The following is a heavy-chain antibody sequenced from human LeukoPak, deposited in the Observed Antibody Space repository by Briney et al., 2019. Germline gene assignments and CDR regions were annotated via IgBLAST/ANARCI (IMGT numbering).Heavy chain of an antibody. D-gene: IGHD2-2*01. Sequence: KAGGSLRLSCAAPGFTFSDYYMSWIRQAPGKGLEWVSYISSSGSTIYYADSVKGRFTISRDNAKNSLYLQMNSLRAEDTAVYYCARDPRRYCSSTSCNSFPDGLGYWGQGTLVTVSS. V-gene: IGHV3-11*01. J-gene: IGHJ4*02. CDR3: ARDPRRYCSSTSCNSFPDGLGY. CDR2: ISSSGSTI. CDR1: GFTFSDYY.